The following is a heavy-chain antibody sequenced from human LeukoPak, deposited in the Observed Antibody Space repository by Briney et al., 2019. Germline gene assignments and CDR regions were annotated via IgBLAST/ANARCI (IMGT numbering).Heavy chain of an antibody. V-gene: IGHV3-23*01. CDR3: AKDRDYYDSSGYYGGLDY. CDR2: ISGSGGST. CDR1: GFTFSSYG. D-gene: IGHD3-22*01. Sequence: LPGGSLRLSCAASGFTFSSYGMSWVRQAPGKGLEWVSAISGSGGSTYYADSVKGRFTISRDNSKNSLYLQMNSLRTEDTALYYCAKDRDYYDSSGYYGGLDYWGKGTLVTVSS. J-gene: IGHJ4*02.